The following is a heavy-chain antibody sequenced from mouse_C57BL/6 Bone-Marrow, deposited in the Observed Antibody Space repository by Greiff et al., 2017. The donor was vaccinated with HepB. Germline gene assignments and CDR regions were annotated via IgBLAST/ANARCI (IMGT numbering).Heavy chain of an antibody. CDR1: GFNIKDDY. CDR2: IDPENGDT. Sequence: EVQLQQSGAELVRPGASVKLSCTASGFNIKDDYMHWVKQRPEQGLEWIGWIDPENGDTEYASKFQGKATITADTSSNTAYLQLSSLTSEDTDVYYCTTTAQDYAMDYWGQGTSVTVSS. V-gene: IGHV14-4*01. J-gene: IGHJ4*01. CDR3: TTTAQDYAMDY. D-gene: IGHD3-2*02.